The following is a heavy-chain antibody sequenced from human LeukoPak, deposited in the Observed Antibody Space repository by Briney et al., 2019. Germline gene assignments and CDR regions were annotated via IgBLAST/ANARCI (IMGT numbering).Heavy chain of an antibody. D-gene: IGHD3-3*01. J-gene: IGHJ4*02. CDR2: ISSSGSTI. CDR1: GSTFSDYY. CDR3: ATLTYYDFWSGYPPYYFDY. V-gene: IGHV3-11*01. Sequence: PGGSLRLSCAASGSTFSDYYMSWIRQAPGKGLEWVSYISSSGSTIYYADSVKGRFTISRDNAKNSLYLQMNSLRAEDTAVYYCATLTYYDFWSGYPPYYFDYWGQGTLVTVSS.